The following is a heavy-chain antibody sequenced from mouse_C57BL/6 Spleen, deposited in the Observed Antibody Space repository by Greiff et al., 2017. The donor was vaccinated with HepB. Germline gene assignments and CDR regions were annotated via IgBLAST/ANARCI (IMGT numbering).Heavy chain of an antibody. D-gene: IGHD2-2*01. Sequence: EVQLQQSVAELVRPGASVKLSCTASGFNIKNTYMHWVKQRPEQGLEWIGRIDPANGNTKYAPKFQGKATITADTSSNTAYLQLSSLTSEDTAIEYWASIYYGYDDSPYYFDYWGQGTTLTVSS. CDR3: ASIYYGYDDSPYYFDY. J-gene: IGHJ2*01. V-gene: IGHV14-3*01. CDR1: GFNIKNTY. CDR2: IDPANGNT.